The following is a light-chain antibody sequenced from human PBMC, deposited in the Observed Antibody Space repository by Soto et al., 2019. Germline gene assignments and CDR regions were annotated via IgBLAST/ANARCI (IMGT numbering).Light chain of an antibody. CDR1: SSDVGAYNS. CDR2: SVS. Sequence: QSALTQPASVSGSPGQSITISCTGTSSDVGAYNSVYWYQQHPDTAPKLIIYSVSYRSSGVSDRFSGSKSDNSASLTISGLHTDDDADYYCSSTTSSSTYLFGTGTKLTVL. CDR3: SSTTSSSTYL. J-gene: IGLJ1*01. V-gene: IGLV2-14*03.